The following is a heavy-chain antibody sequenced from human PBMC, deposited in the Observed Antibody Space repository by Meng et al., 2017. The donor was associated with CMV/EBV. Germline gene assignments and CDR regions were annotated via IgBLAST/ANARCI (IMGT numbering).Heavy chain of an antibody. V-gene: IGHV1-69*10. CDR2: IIPILSIA. J-gene: IGHJ3*02. D-gene: IGHD2-2*02. Sequence: SVKVSCKASGGTFSSYAISWVRQAPGQGLEWMGGIIPILSIANYAQKFQGRVTITADKSTSTAYMELSSLRSEDTAVYYCAGRYCSSTSCYTHGYGAFDIWGQGTMVTVSS. CDR3: AGRYCSSTSCYTHGYGAFDI. CDR1: GGTFSSYA.